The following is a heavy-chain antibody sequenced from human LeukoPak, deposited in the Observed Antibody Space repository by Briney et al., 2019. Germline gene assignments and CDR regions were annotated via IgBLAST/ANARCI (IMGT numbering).Heavy chain of an antibody. CDR1: DGSFSGYY. J-gene: IGHJ4*02. Sequence: SETLSLTCAVYDGSFSGYYWSWIRQPPGKELEWIGEINHSGSTNYNPSLKSRVTISLDTSKSQFSLKVRYVTAADTAVYYCAREGIYGDYRHWGQGTLVTVSS. V-gene: IGHV4-34*01. CDR3: AREGIYGDYRH. D-gene: IGHD4-17*01. CDR2: INHSGST.